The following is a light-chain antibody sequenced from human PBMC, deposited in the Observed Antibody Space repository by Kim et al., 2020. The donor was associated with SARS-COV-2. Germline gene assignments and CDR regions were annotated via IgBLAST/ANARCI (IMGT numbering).Light chain of an antibody. J-gene: IGKJ5*01. Sequence: SPGERATRSCRASQNLNSHLAWYQQMPGQSPRLLIYDASTRATGIPARFSGSGSGTEFTLTISSLQPEDFAIYYCQQYNDWPPITFGQGTRLEIK. CDR3: QQYNDWPPIT. V-gene: IGKV3D-15*01. CDR1: QNLNSH. CDR2: DAS.